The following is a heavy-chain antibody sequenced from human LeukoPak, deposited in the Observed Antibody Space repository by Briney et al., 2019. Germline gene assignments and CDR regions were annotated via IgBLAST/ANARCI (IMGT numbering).Heavy chain of an antibody. J-gene: IGHJ6*02. CDR2: ISYDGSNK. V-gene: IGHV3-30*03. Sequence: GGSLRLSCAASGFTFSSYGMHWVRQAPGKGLEWVAVISYDGSNKYYADSVKGRFTISRDNSKNTLYLQMNSLRAEDTAVYYCATDGYSSWYGMDVWGQGTTVTVSS. CDR3: ATDGYSSWYGMDV. CDR1: GFTFSSYG. D-gene: IGHD5-18*01.